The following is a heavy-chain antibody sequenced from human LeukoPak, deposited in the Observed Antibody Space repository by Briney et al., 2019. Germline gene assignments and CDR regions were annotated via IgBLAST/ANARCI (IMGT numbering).Heavy chain of an antibody. CDR1: GGSVSSGSYY. J-gene: IGHJ4*02. Sequence: PSETLSLTCTVSGGSVSSGSYYWSWIRQPPGKGLEWIGYIYYSGSTNYNPSLKSRVTISVDTSKNQFSLKLSSVTAADTAVYYCARGSLAARPDYWGQGTLVTVSS. CDR2: IYYSGST. D-gene: IGHD6-6*01. CDR3: ARGSLAARPDY. V-gene: IGHV4-61*01.